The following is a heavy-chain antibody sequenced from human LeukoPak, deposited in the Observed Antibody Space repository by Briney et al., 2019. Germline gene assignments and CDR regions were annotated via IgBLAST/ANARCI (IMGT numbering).Heavy chain of an antibody. Sequence: PGGSLRLSCAASGFTFSSYWMSWVRQAPGKGLEWVANIKQDGSEKYYVDSVKGRFTISRDNAKNSLYLQMNSLRSDDTAVYYCARALRFGELLSPFDYWGQGTLVTVSS. CDR3: ARALRFGELLSPFDY. D-gene: IGHD3-10*01. J-gene: IGHJ4*02. V-gene: IGHV3-7*03. CDR2: IKQDGSEK. CDR1: GFTFSSYW.